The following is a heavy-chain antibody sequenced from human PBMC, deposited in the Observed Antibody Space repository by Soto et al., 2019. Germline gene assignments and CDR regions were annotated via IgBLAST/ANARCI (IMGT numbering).Heavy chain of an antibody. Sequence: QVQLQESGPGLVKPSQTLSLTCSVSGDSITNDKYYWTWIRQHPGKGLEWIGCSSYSGTTFYSTSLKSRVTITVDTSKNLFSLNLSSVTAADTAIYYCARDSRRTVTTFNWLEPWGQGILVTVSS. CDR3: ARDSRRTVTTFNWLEP. CDR2: SSYSGTT. J-gene: IGHJ5*02. V-gene: IGHV4-31*02. D-gene: IGHD4-17*01. CDR1: GDSITNDKYY.